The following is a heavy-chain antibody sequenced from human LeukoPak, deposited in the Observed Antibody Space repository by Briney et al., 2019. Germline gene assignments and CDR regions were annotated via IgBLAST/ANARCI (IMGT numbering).Heavy chain of an antibody. CDR1: GGSISSSSYY. D-gene: IGHD6-6*01. Sequence: SETLSLTCTVSGGSISSSSYYWGWIRQPPGKGLEWIGSIYYSGSTYYNPPLKSRVTISVDTSKNQFSLKLSSVTAADTAVYYCTRANSSPIGVFDYWGQGTLVTVSS. V-gene: IGHV4-39*07. CDR3: TRANSSPIGVFDY. J-gene: IGHJ4*02. CDR2: IYYSGST.